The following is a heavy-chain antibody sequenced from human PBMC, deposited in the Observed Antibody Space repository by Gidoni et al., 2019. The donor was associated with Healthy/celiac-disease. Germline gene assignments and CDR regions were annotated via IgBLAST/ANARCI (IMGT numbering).Heavy chain of an antibody. CDR3: TRGTWGDSYWFDP. Sequence: EVQLVESGGGLVQPGRSLRLSCTASGFTFGDYAMSWVRQAPGKGLEWGGVMRRKAYGGTTEYAASVKGRFTISRDDSKSIAYLQMNSLKTEDTAVYYCTRGTWGDSYWFDPWGQGTLVTVSS. CDR2: MRRKAYGGTT. J-gene: IGHJ5*02. D-gene: IGHD5-12*01. V-gene: IGHV3-49*04. CDR1: GFTFGDYA.